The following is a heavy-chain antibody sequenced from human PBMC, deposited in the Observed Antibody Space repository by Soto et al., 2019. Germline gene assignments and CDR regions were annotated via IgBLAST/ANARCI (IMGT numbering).Heavy chain of an antibody. D-gene: IGHD3-9*01. J-gene: IGHJ3*01. CDR1: GGSISSYS. V-gene: IGHV4-59*01. CDR2: IYYSGRT. CDR3: ASGGWTYDILTGYYL. Sequence: PAETLSLTCPVSGGSISSYSGSWIRQPPGKGLEWIGYIYYSGRTNYNPSLKSRVTISVDTSKNQFSLKLSSVTAADTAVYYCASGGWTYDILTGYYLWGQGTMVTVSS.